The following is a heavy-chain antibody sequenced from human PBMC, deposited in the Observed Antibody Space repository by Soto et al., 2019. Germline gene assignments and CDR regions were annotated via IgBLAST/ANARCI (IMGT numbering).Heavy chain of an antibody. D-gene: IGHD3-22*01. CDR1: GYTFTSYG. CDR3: ARVFYYDSSGDFDY. V-gene: IGHV1-18*01. J-gene: IGHJ4*02. CDR2: ISAYNGNT. Sequence: ASVKVSCKASGYTFTSYGISWVRQAPGQGLEWMGWISAYNGNTNYAQKLQGRVTVTTDTSTSTAYMELRSLRSDDTAVYYCARVFYYDSSGDFDYWGQGTLVTVSS.